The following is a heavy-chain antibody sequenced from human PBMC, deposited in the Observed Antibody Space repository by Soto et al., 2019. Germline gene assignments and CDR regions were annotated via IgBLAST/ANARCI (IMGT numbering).Heavy chain of an antibody. CDR1: CGSISSGDYY. J-gene: IGHJ5*02. Sequence: SETLSLTCTVSCGSISSGDYYCSWIRQPAGKGLELIGYIYYSVITYYNPSLKSRVTISVHTSKNKLSLKLSSVTAADTAVYYRARVPRLDPTNRSYQMPRVVWFEPWGQGTMVTVSS. D-gene: IGHD2-2*01. CDR3: ARVPRLDPTNRSYQMPRVVWFEP. CDR2: IYYSVIT. V-gene: IGHV4-30-4*01.